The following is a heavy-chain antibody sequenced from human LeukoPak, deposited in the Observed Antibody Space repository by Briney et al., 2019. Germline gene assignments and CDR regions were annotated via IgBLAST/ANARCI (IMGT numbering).Heavy chain of an antibody. CDR3: ARVFDSSGYYYYYYYMDV. CDR1: GYTFTSYG. CDR2: ISAYNGNT. V-gene: IGHV1-18*01. D-gene: IGHD3-22*01. Sequence: GASVKVSCKASGYTFTSYGISWVRQAPGQGLEWMGWISAYNGNTNYAQKLQGRVTMTTDTSTSTAYMELRSLRSDDTAVYYCARVFDSSGYYYYYYYMDVWGKGTTVTGSS. J-gene: IGHJ6*03.